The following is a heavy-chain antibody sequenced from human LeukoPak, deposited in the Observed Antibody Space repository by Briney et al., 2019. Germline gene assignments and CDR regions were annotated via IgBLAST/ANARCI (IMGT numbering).Heavy chain of an antibody. J-gene: IGHJ6*04. CDR2: ISSSSSYI. CDR1: GFTFSSYS. CDR3: ARESLDIVVVPAAMDV. V-gene: IGHV3-21*01. D-gene: IGHD2-2*03. Sequence: GGSLRLSCAASGFTFSSYSMNWVRQAPGKGLEWVSSISSSSSYIYYADSVKGRFTISRDNAKNSLYLQMNSLRAEDTAVYYCARESLDIVVVPAAMDVWGKGTTVTVSS.